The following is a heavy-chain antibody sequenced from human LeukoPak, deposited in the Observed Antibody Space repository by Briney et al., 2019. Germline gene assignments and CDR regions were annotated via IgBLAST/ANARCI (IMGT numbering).Heavy chain of an antibody. J-gene: IGHJ5*02. Sequence: TGGSLRLSCAASGFTFSSYSMNWVRQAPGKGLEWVSSISSSSSYIYYADSVKGRFTISRDNSKNTLYLQMNSLRAEDTAVYYCAKEPIVAAAYNWFDPWGQGTLVTVSS. CDR2: ISSSSSYI. D-gene: IGHD2-2*01. V-gene: IGHV3-21*04. CDR3: AKEPIVAAAYNWFDP. CDR1: GFTFSSYS.